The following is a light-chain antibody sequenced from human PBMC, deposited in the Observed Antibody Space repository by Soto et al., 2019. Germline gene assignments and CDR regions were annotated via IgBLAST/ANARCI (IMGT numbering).Light chain of an antibody. Sequence: EIVLTQSPATLFLSPGERATLSCSASQSVSSYLAWYQQKPGQAPRPRIYDASNWATGVPARCSGSSSGTDLTLTISSLEPEDYAVYYCQPRSPWPPTTFGPGTKVDI. J-gene: IGKJ1*01. CDR1: QSVSSY. V-gene: IGKV3-11*01. CDR3: QPRSPWPPTT. CDR2: DAS.